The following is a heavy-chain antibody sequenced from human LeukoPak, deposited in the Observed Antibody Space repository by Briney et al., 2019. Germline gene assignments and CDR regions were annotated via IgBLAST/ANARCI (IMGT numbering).Heavy chain of an antibody. J-gene: IGHJ4*02. CDR1: GGSFSGYY. D-gene: IGHD3-9*01. CDR2: INHSGST. Sequence: SSETLSLTCAVYGGSFSGYYWSWIRQPPGKGLEWIGEINHSGSTNYNPSLKSRVTISVDTSKNQFSLKLSSVTAADTAVYYCARGAPISEGIDYWGQGTLVTVSS. CDR3: ARGAPISEGIDY. V-gene: IGHV4-34*01.